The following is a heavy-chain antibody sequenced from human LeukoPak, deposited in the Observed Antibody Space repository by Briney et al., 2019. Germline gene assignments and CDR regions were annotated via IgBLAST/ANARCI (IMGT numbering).Heavy chain of an antibody. J-gene: IGHJ3*02. Sequence: PSETLSLTCTVSGGSVSSGSYYWSWIRQPPGKGLEWIGYIYYSGSTNYNPSLKSRVTISVDTSKNQFSLKLSSVTAADTAVYYCARDFSHGRDGYNKSAFDIWGQGTMVTVSS. CDR1: GGSVSSGSYY. V-gene: IGHV4-61*01. CDR3: ARDFSHGRDGYNKSAFDI. D-gene: IGHD5-24*01. CDR2: IYYSGST.